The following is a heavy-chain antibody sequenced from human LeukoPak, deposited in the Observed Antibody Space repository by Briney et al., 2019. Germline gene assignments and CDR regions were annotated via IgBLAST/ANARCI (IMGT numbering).Heavy chain of an antibody. Sequence: SETLSLTCTVSGGSISSSSYYWGWIRQPPGKGLEWIGSIYYSGSTYYNPSLKSRVTISVDTSKNQFSLKLSSVTAADTAVYYCARDESYSSGWHYWGQGTLVTVSS. V-gene: IGHV4-39*07. J-gene: IGHJ4*02. CDR1: GGSISSSSYY. CDR2: IYYSGST. CDR3: ARDESYSSGWHY. D-gene: IGHD6-19*01.